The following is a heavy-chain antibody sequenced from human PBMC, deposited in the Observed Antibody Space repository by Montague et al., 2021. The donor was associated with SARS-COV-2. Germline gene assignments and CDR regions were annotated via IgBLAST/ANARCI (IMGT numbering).Heavy chain of an antibody. J-gene: IGHJ4*02. CDR1: SGSIISSGYY. D-gene: IGHD3-10*01. CDR3: ARGMFRRVTTPFDY. CDR2: IYYSGTT. V-gene: IGHV4-39*02. Sequence: SETLSLTCSVSSGSIISSGYYWGWIRQPPGKELEWIGNIYYSGTTYYNPSLQSRGTISVDTSKNHLSLRLSSVTAADTAVYFCARGMFRRVTTPFDYWGQGIQVTVSS.